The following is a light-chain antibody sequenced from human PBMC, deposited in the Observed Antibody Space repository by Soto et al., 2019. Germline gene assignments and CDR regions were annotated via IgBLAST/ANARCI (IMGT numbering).Light chain of an antibody. CDR3: QQYETFSGT. CDR1: QSVSGW. V-gene: IGKV1-5*01. J-gene: IGKJ1*01. CDR2: DAS. Sequence: EIDVTQSPSTLSASVGDTVPVTCRASQSVSGWLAWYQQKPGEAPKLLIYDASALPRGVPSRFSGSGSGTKFTLTIASLQPDDFATYYCQQYETFSGTFGPGTKVDI.